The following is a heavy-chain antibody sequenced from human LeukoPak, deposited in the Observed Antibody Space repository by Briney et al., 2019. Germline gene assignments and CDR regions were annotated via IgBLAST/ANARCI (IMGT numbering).Heavy chain of an antibody. CDR1: GFTFSSYA. CDR2: ISSNGGST. CDR3: ARERGALPGVGVTYDAFDI. D-gene: IGHD2-21*02. J-gene: IGHJ3*02. Sequence: GGSLRLSCAASGFTFSSYAMHWVRQAPGKGLEYVSAISSNGGSTYYANSVKGRFTISRDNSKNTLYLQMGSLRAEDMAVYYCARERGALPGVGVTYDAFDIWGQGTMVTVSS. V-gene: IGHV3-64*01.